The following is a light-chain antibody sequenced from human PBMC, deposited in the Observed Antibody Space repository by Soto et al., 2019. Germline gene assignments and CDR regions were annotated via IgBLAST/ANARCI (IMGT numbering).Light chain of an antibody. J-gene: IGKJ1*01. CDR2: GAS. CDR3: QQYGSSPT. CDR1: QSVSSSY. Sequence: EIVLTQSPGTLSLSPGERDTLSCRASQSVSSSYLAWYQQKPGLAPRLLIYGASSRATGIPDRFSGSGSGTDFTLTISRLEPEDFAVYYCQQYGSSPTFGQGTKVDIK. V-gene: IGKV3-20*01.